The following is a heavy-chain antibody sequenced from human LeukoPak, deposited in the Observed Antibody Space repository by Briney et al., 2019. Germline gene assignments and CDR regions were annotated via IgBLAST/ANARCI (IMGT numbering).Heavy chain of an antibody. V-gene: IGHV1-69*13. J-gene: IGHJ6*03. CDR2: IIPIFGTA. CDR3: ARVVTVTTTYYYYYYYMDV. CDR1: GGTFGSYA. D-gene: IGHD4-17*01. Sequence: ASVKVSCKASGGTFGSYAISWVRQAPGQGLEWMGGIIPIFGTANYAQKFQGGVTITADESTSTAYMELSSLRSEDTAVYYCARVVTVTTTYYYYYYYMDVWGKGTTVTISS.